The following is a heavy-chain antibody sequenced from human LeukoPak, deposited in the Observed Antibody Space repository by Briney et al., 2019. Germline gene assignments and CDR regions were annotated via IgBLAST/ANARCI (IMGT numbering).Heavy chain of an antibody. CDR1: GGSISSYY. D-gene: IGHD6-13*01. CDR2: IYYSGST. Sequence: PSETLSLTCTVSGGSISSYYWSWIRQPPGKGLEWIGYIYYSGSTYYNPSLKSRVTISVDTSKNQFSLKVSSVTAADTAVYYCARAYTSSCRWFDPWGQGTLVTVSS. J-gene: IGHJ5*02. V-gene: IGHV4-59*12. CDR3: ARAYTSSCRWFDP.